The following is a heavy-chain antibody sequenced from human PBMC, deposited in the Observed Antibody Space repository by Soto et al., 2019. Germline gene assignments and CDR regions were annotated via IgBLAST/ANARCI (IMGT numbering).Heavy chain of an antibody. V-gene: IGHV1-18*01. Sequence: ASVKVSCKASGYTFTSYGISWVRQAPGQGLEWMGWISAYNGNTNYAQKLQDRVTMTTDTSTSTAYMELRSLRSDDTAVYYCAREREYDFWSGYVDYMDVWGKGTTVT. CDR1: GYTFTSYG. D-gene: IGHD3-3*01. J-gene: IGHJ6*03. CDR2: ISAYNGNT. CDR3: AREREYDFWSGYVDYMDV.